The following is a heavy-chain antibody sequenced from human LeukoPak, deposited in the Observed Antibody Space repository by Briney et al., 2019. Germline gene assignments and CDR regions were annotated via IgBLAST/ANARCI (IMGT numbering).Heavy chain of an antibody. D-gene: IGHD6-19*01. J-gene: IGHJ4*02. CDR1: GFTFSSYG. CDR3: AKDFEEGVSGWYQYYFDY. V-gene: IGHV3-30*18. Sequence: PGRSLRLSCAASGFTFSSYGMHWVRQAPGKGLEWVAVISYDGSNKYYAGSVKGRFTISRDNSKNTLYLQMNSLRAEDTAVYYCAKDFEEGVSGWYQYYFDYWGQGTLVTVSS. CDR2: ISYDGSNK.